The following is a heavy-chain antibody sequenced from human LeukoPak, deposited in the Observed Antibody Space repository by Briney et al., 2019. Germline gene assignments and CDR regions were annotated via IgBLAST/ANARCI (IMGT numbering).Heavy chain of an antibody. CDR3: ARDNHPIFGVVTLDY. CDR2: IYTSGST. V-gene: IGHV4-61*02. Sequence: SQTLSLTCTVSGGSISSGSYYWSWIRQPAGKGLEWIGRIYTSGSTNYNPSLKSRVTIPVDTSKNQFSLKLSSVTAADTAVYYCARDNHPIFGVVTLDYWGQGTLVTVSS. J-gene: IGHJ4*02. D-gene: IGHD3-3*01. CDR1: GGSISSGSYY.